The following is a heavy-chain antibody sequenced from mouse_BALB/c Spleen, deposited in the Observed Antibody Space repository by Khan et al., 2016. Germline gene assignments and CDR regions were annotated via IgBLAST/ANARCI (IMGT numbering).Heavy chain of an antibody. CDR3: AREPYAMDY. CDR1: GYTFTTAG. V-gene: IGHV9-4*02. Sequence: QIQLVQSGPELKKPGETVRISCKASGYTFTTAGMQWVQKMPGKGLRWIGWINTLSGVPIYAEDFKGRFAFSLETSASTAFLQIGNLKNEDTATYFCAREPYAMDYWGQGTSVTVSS. J-gene: IGHJ4*01. D-gene: IGHD6-1*01. CDR2: INTLSGVP.